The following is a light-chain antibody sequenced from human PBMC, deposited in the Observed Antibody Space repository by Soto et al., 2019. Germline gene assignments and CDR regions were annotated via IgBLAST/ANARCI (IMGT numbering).Light chain of an antibody. J-gene: IGLJ1*01. CDR3: CSYAGSSTYV. Sequence: QSVLTQPASVSWSPGQSITISCTGTSSDVGSYNLVSWYQQHPGKAPKLMIYEVSKRPSGVSNRFSGSKSGNTASLTISGLQAEDEADYYCCSYAGSSTYVFGTGTRSPS. CDR1: SSDVGSYNL. V-gene: IGLV2-23*02. CDR2: EVS.